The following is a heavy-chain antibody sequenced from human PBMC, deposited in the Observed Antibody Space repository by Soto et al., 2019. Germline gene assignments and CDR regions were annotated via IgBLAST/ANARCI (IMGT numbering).Heavy chain of an antibody. CDR3: AKASDYYDSSGYFSEYFQH. D-gene: IGHD3-22*01. Sequence: PGGSLRLSCAASGFTFSSYGMHWVRQAPGKGLEWVAVISYDGSNKYYADSVKGRFTISRDNSKNTLYLQMNSLRAEDTAVYYCAKASDYYDSSGYFSEYFQHWGQGTLVTVSS. V-gene: IGHV3-30*18. J-gene: IGHJ1*01. CDR1: GFTFSSYG. CDR2: ISYDGSNK.